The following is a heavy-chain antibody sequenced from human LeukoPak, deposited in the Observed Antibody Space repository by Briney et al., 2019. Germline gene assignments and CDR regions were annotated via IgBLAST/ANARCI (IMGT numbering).Heavy chain of an antibody. CDR1: GFTFSSYS. CDR2: IGSSSSYI. CDR3: ARDWTYYYDSSGYYPNYYFDY. Sequence: GGSLRLSCAASGFTFSSYSMNWVRQAPGKGLEWVSSIGSSSSYIYYADSVKGRFTISRDNAKNSLYLQMNSLRAEDTAVYYCARDWTYYYDSSGYYPNYYFDYWGQGTLVTVSS. D-gene: IGHD3-22*01. J-gene: IGHJ4*01. V-gene: IGHV3-21*01.